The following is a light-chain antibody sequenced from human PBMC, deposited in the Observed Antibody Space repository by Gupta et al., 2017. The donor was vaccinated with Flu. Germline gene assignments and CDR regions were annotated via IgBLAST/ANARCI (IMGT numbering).Light chain of an antibody. V-gene: IGKV3-11*01. CDR2: DAS. J-gene: IGKJ3*01. CDR1: QSVSSY. CDR3: QHPSEWPS. Sequence: EIVLTQSPATLSLSPGERATLSCRASQSVSSYLAWYQQKPGQAPRLLIYDASNRATSIPARFGGSGSGTDFTLTMSIIGPEDFAVYYWQHPSEWPSFGPGTKVDIK.